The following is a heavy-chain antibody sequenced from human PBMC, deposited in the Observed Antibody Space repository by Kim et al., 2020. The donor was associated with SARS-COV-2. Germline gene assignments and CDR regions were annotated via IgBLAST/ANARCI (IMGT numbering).Heavy chain of an antibody. CDR3: AKLIRNYVSASHDY. J-gene: IGHJ4*02. V-gene: IGHV3-23*01. Sequence: GGSLRLSCAASGFTFSSYAMSWVRQAPGKGLEWVSVISGNGGSTYYADSVKGRFTISRDNSKNTLYLQMNSLRADDTAVYYCAKLIRNYVSASHDYWGQGTLVTVSS. D-gene: IGHD4-4*01. CDR1: GFTFSSYA. CDR2: ISGNGGST.